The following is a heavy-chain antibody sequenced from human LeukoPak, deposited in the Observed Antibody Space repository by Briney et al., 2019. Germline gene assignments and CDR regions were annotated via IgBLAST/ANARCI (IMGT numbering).Heavy chain of an antibody. D-gene: IGHD2-15*01. CDR2: INPNSGGA. J-gene: IGHJ4*02. CDR3: AVGYCSGGSCYSLVY. CDR1: GYTFTGYY. V-gene: IGHV1-2*04. Sequence: GASVTVSCKASGYTFTGYYMHWVRQAHGQGIEWMGWINPNSGGANYAQKFQGWVTMTRDTSISTAYMELSRLRSDDTAVYYCAVGYCSGGSCYSLVYWGQGTLVTVSS.